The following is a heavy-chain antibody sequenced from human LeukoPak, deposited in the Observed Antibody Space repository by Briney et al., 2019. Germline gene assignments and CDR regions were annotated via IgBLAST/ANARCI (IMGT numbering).Heavy chain of an antibody. J-gene: IGHJ2*01. CDR3: AREGGSIAAAGGVFDL. V-gene: IGHV3-21*01. D-gene: IGHD6-13*01. CDR1: GFTFSSYS. CDR2: ISSSSSYI. Sequence: GGSLRLSCAASGFTFSSYSMNWVRQAPGKGLEWVSSISSSSSYIYYADSVKGRFTISRDNAKNSLYLQMNSLRAEDTAVYYCAREGGSIAAAGGVFDLWGRGTLVTVSS.